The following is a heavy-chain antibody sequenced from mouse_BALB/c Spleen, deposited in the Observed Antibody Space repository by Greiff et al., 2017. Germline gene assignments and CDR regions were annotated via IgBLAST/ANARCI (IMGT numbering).Heavy chain of an antibody. CDR2: ISSGSSTI. J-gene: IGHJ4*01. CDR1: GFTFSSFG. V-gene: IGHV5-17*02. CDR3: ARRDSHYAMDY. Sequence: EVNLVESGGGLVQPGGSRKLSCAASGFTFSSFGMHWVRQAPEKGLEWVAYISSGSSTIYYADTVKGRFTISRDNPKNTLFLQMTSLRSEDTAMYYCARRDSHYAMDYWGQGTSVTVSS.